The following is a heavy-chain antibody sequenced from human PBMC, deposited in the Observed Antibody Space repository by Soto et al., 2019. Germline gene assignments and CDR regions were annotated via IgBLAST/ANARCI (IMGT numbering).Heavy chain of an antibody. CDR2: ISYDGSNK. Sequence: QVQLVESGGGVVQPGRSLRLSCAASGFTFSSYAMHWVRQAPGKGLEWVAVISYDGSNKYYADSVKGRFTISRDNSKNTLYLQMNSLRAEDTAVYYCARDPGHCSGGSCYPVAFDIWGQGTMVTVSS. CDR1: GFTFSSYA. V-gene: IGHV3-30-3*01. J-gene: IGHJ3*02. CDR3: ARDPGHCSGGSCYPVAFDI. D-gene: IGHD2-15*01.